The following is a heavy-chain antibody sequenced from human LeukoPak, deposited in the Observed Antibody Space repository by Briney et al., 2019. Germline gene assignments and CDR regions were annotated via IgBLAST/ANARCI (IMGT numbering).Heavy chain of an antibody. V-gene: IGHV4-4*02. D-gene: IGHD1-26*01. CDR3: TREDRPYCPFAY. J-gene: IGHJ4*02. CDR2: IAHDGTT. CDR1: GXSIDITNY. Sequence: SETLSLTCGVSGXSIDITNYWSWVRQAPGKGLEWIGEIAHDGTTNYNPSLRSRVAMSFDRANNQFSLSLTSVTAADTAVYYCTREDRPYCPFAYWGQGVLVTVSS.